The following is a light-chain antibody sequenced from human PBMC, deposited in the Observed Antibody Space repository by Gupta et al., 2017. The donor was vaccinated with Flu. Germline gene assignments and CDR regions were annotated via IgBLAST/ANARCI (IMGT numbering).Light chain of an antibody. CDR1: SSDVGGYNY. CDR3: ASYTTTSTWV. V-gene: IGLV2-14*01. Sequence: SITISCTGTSSDVGGYNYVSWYQHHPGKAHNLMFYEVTDRPSGVSSRFSASKSGNTASLTISGLHAEDEADYFCASYTTTSTWVFGGGTKLTVL. J-gene: IGLJ3*02. CDR2: EVT.